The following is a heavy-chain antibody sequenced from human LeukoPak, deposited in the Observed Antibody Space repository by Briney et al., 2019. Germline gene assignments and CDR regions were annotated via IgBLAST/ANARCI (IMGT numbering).Heavy chain of an antibody. D-gene: IGHD6-13*01. CDR1: GFTFTSYP. CDR3: AKGGSSSWSAFDS. Sequence: GGSLRLSCAASGFTFTSYPMTWVRQAPGKGLEWVSTVTGSGGTKYNADSVKGRITISRDNSRNTVHLQMSSLRAEDTAVYYCAKGGSSSWSAFDSWGQGTLVTVSS. CDR2: VTGSGGTK. V-gene: IGHV3-23*01. J-gene: IGHJ4*02.